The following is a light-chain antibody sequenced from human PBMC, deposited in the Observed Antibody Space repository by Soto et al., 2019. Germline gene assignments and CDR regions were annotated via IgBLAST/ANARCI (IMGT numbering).Light chain of an antibody. CDR2: GAN. CDR3: QQNYGTQGT. V-gene: IGKV1-39*01. CDR1: QSISRY. J-gene: IGKJ1*01. Sequence: DIQLTQSPSSLSASVGDRITITCRSSQSISRYLNWYQQRPGTAPKVLIFGANSLQSGVPSRFSGSGSGTEFTLTISSRQPEDFATYYWQQNYGTQGTCGQGTKVDVK.